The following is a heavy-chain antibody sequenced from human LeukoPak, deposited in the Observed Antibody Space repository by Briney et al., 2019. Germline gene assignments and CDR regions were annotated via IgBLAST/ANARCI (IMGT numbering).Heavy chain of an antibody. J-gene: IGHJ4*02. D-gene: IGHD3-22*01. CDR2: INPNSGGT. CDR1: GYTFTGYY. CDR3: ARTYDSSGYSPLYYFDY. V-gene: IGHV1-2*04. Sequence: ASVKVSCKASGYTFTGYYMHWVRQAPGQGLEWMGWINPNSGGTNYAQKFQGWVTMTRDTSISTAYMELSRLRSDDTAVYYCARTYDSSGYSPLYYFDYWGQGTLVTVSS.